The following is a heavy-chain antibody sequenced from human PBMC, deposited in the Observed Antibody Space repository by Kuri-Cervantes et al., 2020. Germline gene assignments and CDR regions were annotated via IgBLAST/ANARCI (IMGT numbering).Heavy chain of an antibody. CDR1: GYTFTSYD. Sequence: ASVKVSCKASGYTFTSYDINWVRQATGQGLEWMGWMNPDSGNTGYAQKFQGRVTMTRNTSISTAYMELSSLRSEDTAVYYCAKGPMIVVVRDYYFDYWGQGTLVTVSS. D-gene: IGHD3-22*01. CDR2: MNPDSGNT. V-gene: IGHV1-8*01. CDR3: AKGPMIVVVRDYYFDY. J-gene: IGHJ4*02.